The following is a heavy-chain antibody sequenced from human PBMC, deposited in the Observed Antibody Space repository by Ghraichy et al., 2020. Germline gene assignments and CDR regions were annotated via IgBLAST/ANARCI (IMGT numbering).Heavy chain of an antibody. D-gene: IGHD7-27*01. CDR1: GFTFGSVD. CDR3: AGDPNWGFGY. J-gene: IGHJ4*02. CDR2: INGGGYST. Sequence: LSLTCAASGFTFGSVDMNWFRQAPGRGPEWVSNINGGGYSTFYADAVKGRFTISRDNSKNTLFLQRTSLRVEDTAVYYCAGDPNWGFGYWGQGTLVTVSS. V-gene: IGHV3-23*01.